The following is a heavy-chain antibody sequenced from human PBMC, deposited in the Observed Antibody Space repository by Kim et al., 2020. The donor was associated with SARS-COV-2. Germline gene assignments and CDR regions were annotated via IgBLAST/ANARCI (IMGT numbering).Heavy chain of an antibody. V-gene: IGHV4-31*03. CDR3: ARFFSSWYVD. CDR1: GGSISSGGYY. CDR2: IYYSGST. J-gene: IGHJ4*02. D-gene: IGHD6-13*01. Sequence: SETLSLTCTVSGGSISSGGYYWSWIRQHPGKGLEWIGYIYYSGSTYYNPSLKSRVTISVDTSKNQFSLKLSSVTAADTAVYYCARFFSSWYVDWGQGTLVTVSS.